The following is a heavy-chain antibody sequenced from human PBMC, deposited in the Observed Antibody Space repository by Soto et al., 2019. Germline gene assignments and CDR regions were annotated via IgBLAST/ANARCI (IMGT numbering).Heavy chain of an antibody. Sequence: QVQLVQSGAEVKKPGASVKVSCKASGFSFSIYWMHWVRQAPGQGLEWMGLIDPSGDFTIYAQRFQGRLTVPRDSSTTTVYTELSSLRCEDTAVYYCARDNSNTILGVLFWWFLPWGQRPLVTVS. J-gene: IGHJ5*02. D-gene: IGHD3-9*01. CDR1: GFSFSIYW. CDR3: ARDNSNTILGVLFWWFLP. CDR2: IDPSGDFT. V-gene: IGHV1-46*01.